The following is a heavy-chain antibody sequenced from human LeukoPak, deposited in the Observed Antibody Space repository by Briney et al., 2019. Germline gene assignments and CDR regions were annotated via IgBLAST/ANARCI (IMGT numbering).Heavy chain of an antibody. V-gene: IGHV1-24*01. CDR2: FDPEDGET. CDR1: GYTLTELS. Sequence: ASVKVSCKVSGYTLTELSMHWVRQAPGKGLEWMGGFDPEDGETIYAQKFQGRVTMTEDTSTDTAYMELSSLRSEDTAVYYCATSIKGMTVVGYWGQGTLVTVSS. D-gene: IGHD3-22*01. J-gene: IGHJ4*02. CDR3: ATSIKGMTVVGY.